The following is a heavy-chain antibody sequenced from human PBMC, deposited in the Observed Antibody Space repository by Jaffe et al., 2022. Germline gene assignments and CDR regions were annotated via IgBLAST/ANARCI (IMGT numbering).Heavy chain of an antibody. Sequence: QVQLVESGGGVVQPGRSLRLSCAASGFTFSSYGMHWVRQAPGKGLEWVAVISYDGSNKYYADSVKGRFTISRDNSKNTLYLQMNSLRAEDTAVYYCAKDPDSSGWTYFDYWGQGTLVTVSS. CDR1: GFTFSSYG. D-gene: IGHD6-19*01. CDR3: AKDPDSSGWTYFDY. J-gene: IGHJ4*02. CDR2: ISYDGSNK. V-gene: IGHV3-30*18.